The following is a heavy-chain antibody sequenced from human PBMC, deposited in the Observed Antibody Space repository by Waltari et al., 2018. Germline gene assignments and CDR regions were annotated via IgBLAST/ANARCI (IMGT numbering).Heavy chain of an antibody. V-gene: IGHV4-34*01. J-gene: IGHJ6*02. Sequence: QAQLHQWGAGLLKPSETLSLTCAVSGVSFSGYFWSWIRQSPGKGLEWIGEINRDGTANYNPSLKSRVGMSVDTIKSQISLSLSSVTAADAAVYYCARVGDYHGSGRFGLDVWGRGTRVTVSS. CDR2: INRDGTA. CDR3: ARVGDYHGSGRFGLDV. CDR1: GVSFSGYF. D-gene: IGHD3-10*01.